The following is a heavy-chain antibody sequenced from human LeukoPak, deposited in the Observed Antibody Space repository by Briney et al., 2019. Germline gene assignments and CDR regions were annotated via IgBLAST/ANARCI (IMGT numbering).Heavy chain of an antibody. CDR3: ARDLLYYVAIGV. V-gene: IGHV3-23*01. J-gene: IGHJ6*01. CDR1: GFSFSAYA. CDR2: IGSDNKP. D-gene: IGHD3-10*02. Sequence: PGGSLRLSCQASGFSFSAYAMTMVGQAPGTGLEWVSSIGSDNKPHYSESVKGRFAISRDNSKSMLFLQLNSLRVEDTALYSCARDLLYYVAIGVWGQGTTVTVSS.